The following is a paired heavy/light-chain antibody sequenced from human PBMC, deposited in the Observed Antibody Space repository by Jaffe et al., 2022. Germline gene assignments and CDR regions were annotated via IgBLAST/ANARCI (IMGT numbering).Light chain of an antibody. CDR3: QQYVSSVLT. CDR1: QSVTSTY. Sequence: EIVLTQSPGTLSLSPGERATLSCRASQSVTSTYLAWYQQKPGQAPRLLIYAASRRATGIPDRFSGSGSGTDFTLTISSLEPEDFAVYYCQQYVSSVLTFGGGTKVEI. J-gene: IGKJ4*01. V-gene: IGKV3-20*01. CDR2: AAS.
Heavy chain of an antibody. CDR2: IFHSGSP. Sequence: QVQLQESGPGLVKPSGTLSLTCSVFGGSISSSYWWSWVRQPPGKGLEWIGEIFHSGSPYSNPSLKSRLTISVDKSKNQFSLTLTSVTAADTAVYFCARQTWGRNYFDSWGQGTLVTVSS. V-gene: IGHV4-4*02. CDR1: GGSISSSYW. CDR3: ARQTWGRNYFDS. J-gene: IGHJ4*02. D-gene: IGHD3-16*01.